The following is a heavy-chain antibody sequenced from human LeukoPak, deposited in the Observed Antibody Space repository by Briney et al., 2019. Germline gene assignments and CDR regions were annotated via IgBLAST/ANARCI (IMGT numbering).Heavy chain of an antibody. CDR1: GFTFDDYA. V-gene: IGHV3-9*01. D-gene: IGHD6-13*01. Sequence: GGSLRLSCAASGFTFDDYAMHWVRQAPGKDLEWVSGISWNSGSIGYADSVKGRFTISRDNAKNSLYLQMNSLRAEDTALYYCAKESSSWAFDYWGQGTLVTVSS. J-gene: IGHJ4*02. CDR3: AKESSSWAFDY. CDR2: ISWNSGSI.